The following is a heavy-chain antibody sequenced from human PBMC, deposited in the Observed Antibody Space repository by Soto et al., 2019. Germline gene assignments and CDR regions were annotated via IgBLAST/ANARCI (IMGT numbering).Heavy chain of an antibody. D-gene: IGHD3-10*01. Sequence: EVQLVESGGGLIQPGGSLRLSCAVSGFTVSNNYMSWVRQAPGKGLEGVSVIYSGGYTAYGDSVKGRFTISRDNSKNTLNLERNRLGPDATAVYYWAAQPGGGGYWGQGTLVTVSS. V-gene: IGHV3-53*01. CDR2: IYSGGYT. J-gene: IGHJ4*02. CDR3: AAQPGGGGY. CDR1: GFTVSNNY.